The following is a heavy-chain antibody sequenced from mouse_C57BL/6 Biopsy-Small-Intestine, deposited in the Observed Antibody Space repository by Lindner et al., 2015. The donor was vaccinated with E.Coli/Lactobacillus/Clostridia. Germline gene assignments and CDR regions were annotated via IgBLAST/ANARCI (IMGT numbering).Heavy chain of an antibody. CDR1: GYSFTGYF. Sequence: VQLQESGPELVKPGDSVKISCKASGYSFTGYFMNWVMQSHGKSLEWIGRINPYNGDTFYNQKFKGKATLTVDKSSSTAHMELRSLTSEDTAMYYCTRRSLDGYFFDYWGQGTTLTVSS. D-gene: IGHD2-3*01. CDR3: TRRSLDGYFFDY. CDR2: INPYNGDT. V-gene: IGHV1-20*01. J-gene: IGHJ2*01.